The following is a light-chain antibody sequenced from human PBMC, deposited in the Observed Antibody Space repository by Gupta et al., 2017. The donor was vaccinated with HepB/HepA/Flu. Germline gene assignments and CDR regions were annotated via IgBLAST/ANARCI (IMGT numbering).Light chain of an antibody. J-gene: IGKJ4*01. V-gene: IGKV1-9*01. CDR2: AGS. CDR3: QQLKSYPLT. Sequence: DIQLTQSPSFLSASVGDRVTISCRASQGISYYLAWYQQKPGKAPNLLIYAGSTLQSGVPSRFSGSGSGTEFTLTISSLQPEDFATYYCQQLKSYPLTFGGGTKVEIK. CDR1: QGISYY.